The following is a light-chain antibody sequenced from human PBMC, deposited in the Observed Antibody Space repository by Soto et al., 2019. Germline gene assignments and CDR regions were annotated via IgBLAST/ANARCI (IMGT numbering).Light chain of an antibody. CDR1: QSVSSY. V-gene: IGKV3-15*01. J-gene: IGKJ1*01. CDR3: QQYNKWPWT. CDR2: GAS. Sequence: IVMTQSPGTLSVSPGERATLSCRASQSVSSYLAWYQQKPGQAPRLLIYGASTRATGIPARFSASGSATEFTLTISSLQSEDFAVYYCQQYNKWPWTFGQGTKVDIK.